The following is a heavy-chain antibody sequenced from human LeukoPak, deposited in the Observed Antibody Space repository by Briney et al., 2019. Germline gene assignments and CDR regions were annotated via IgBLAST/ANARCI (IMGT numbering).Heavy chain of an antibody. CDR1: GFSFSNHW. J-gene: IGHJ5*01. CDR3: ARGGNRFDS. V-gene: IGHV3-7*05. CDR2: IKQDGGDK. Sequence: GGSLRLSCAASGFSFSNHWMSWARQAPGKGLEWVANIKQDGGDKYYMDSVKGRFTISRDNAKNSLYLQMNSLRAEDTAVYYCARGGNRFDSWGQGTLVTVSS. D-gene: IGHD1-14*01.